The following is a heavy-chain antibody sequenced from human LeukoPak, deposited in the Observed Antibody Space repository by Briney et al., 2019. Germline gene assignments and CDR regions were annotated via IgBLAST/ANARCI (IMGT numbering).Heavy chain of an antibody. CDR3: ARDFSCSSTSRQYYFDY. J-gene: IGHJ4*02. Sequence: GGSLRLSCAASGFTFSSYSMNWVRQAPGKGLEWVSSISSSSSYIYYADSVKGRFTISRDNAKNSLYLQMNSLRAEDTAVYYCARDFSCSSTSRQYYFDYWGQGTLVTVSS. CDR2: ISSSSSYI. CDR1: GFTFSSYS. V-gene: IGHV3-21*01. D-gene: IGHD2-2*01.